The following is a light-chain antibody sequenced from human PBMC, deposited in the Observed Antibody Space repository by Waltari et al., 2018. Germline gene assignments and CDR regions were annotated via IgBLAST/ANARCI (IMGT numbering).Light chain of an antibody. Sequence: DIQMSQSPSSLSASVGDRVTITCRASQGISSYLNWYQQKPGKAPKLLIYYANSLASGVPARCSGSGSGTEFTLTIRSLQPEDCATYYCEQGNSNPLTVGGGTKVEIK. J-gene: IGKJ4*01. CDR2: YAN. CDR1: QGISSY. CDR3: EQGNSNPLT. V-gene: IGKV1-39*01.